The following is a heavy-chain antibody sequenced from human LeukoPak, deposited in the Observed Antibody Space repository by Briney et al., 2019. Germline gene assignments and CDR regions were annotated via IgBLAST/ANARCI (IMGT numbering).Heavy chain of an antibody. V-gene: IGHV1-69*06. CDR1: GGTFSTYV. CDR3: AINQAGYCGGGSCYRQEFYYMDV. CDR2: TIPVFGTA. D-gene: IGHD2-15*01. Sequence: SVKVSCKASGGTFSTYVISWVRQAPGQGLEWMGGTIPVFGTANYAEKFQDRVTITADKSTSTAYMELSSLRSEDTAMYYCAINQAGYCGGGSCYRQEFYYMDVWGKGTSVTVSS. J-gene: IGHJ6*03.